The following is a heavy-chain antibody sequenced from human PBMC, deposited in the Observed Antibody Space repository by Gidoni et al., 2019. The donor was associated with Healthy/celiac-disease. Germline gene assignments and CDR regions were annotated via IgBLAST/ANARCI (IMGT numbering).Heavy chain of an antibody. Sequence: QVQLQESGPGLVKPSETLSLTCAVSGYSISSGYYWGWIRQPPGKGLEWIGSIYHSGSTYYKPSLKSRVTISVDTSKNQFSLKLSSVTAADTAVYYCARDLPDYGDLLGFDYWGQGTLVTVSS. D-gene: IGHD4-17*01. CDR2: IYHSGST. CDR1: GYSISSGYY. J-gene: IGHJ4*02. V-gene: IGHV4-38-2*02. CDR3: ARDLPDYGDLLGFDY.